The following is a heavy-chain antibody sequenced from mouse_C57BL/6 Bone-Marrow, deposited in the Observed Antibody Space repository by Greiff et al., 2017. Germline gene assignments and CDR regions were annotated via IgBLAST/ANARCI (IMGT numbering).Heavy chain of an antibody. V-gene: IGHV1-7*01. CDR2: INPSSGYT. Sequence: VQLQQSGAELAKPGASVKLSCKASGYTFTSYWMHWVQQRPGQGLEWIGYINPSSGYTKYNQKFKDKATLTADKSSSTVYMQLSSLTYEDSAGYYCATYLFYYAMDYWGQGTSVTVSS. D-gene: IGHD6-5*01. J-gene: IGHJ4*01. CDR3: ATYLFYYAMDY. CDR1: GYTFTSYW.